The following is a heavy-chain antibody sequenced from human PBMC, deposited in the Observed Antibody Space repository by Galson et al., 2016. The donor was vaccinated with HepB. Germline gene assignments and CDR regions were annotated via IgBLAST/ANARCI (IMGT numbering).Heavy chain of an antibody. CDR3: ARDAVAVAGTLHFYFYGMDV. CDR1: GGTFSSYA. Sequence: SVKVSCKASGGTFSSYAFSWVRQAPGQGLEWTGRIVPILGMSNYAQKFQARVTITADKSTSTVYMELSSLRSEDPAVYYCARDAVAVAGTLHFYFYGMDVWGQGTTVTVSS. D-gene: IGHD6-19*01. J-gene: IGHJ6*02. CDR2: IVPILGMS. V-gene: IGHV1-69*04.